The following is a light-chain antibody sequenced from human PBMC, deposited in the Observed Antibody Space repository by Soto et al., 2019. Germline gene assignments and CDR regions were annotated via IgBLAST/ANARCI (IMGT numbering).Light chain of an antibody. CDR2: AAS. CDR1: QGISSY. V-gene: IGKV1-9*01. J-gene: IGKJ4*01. Sequence: IQLTQSPSSLSASVGDRVTITCRASQGISSYLAWYQQKPGKAPKLLIYAASTLQSGVPSRFSGSGSGTDFTLTISSLQPEHFATYYNQQPNSYPHTFCGATNVQIK. CDR3: QQPNSYPHT.